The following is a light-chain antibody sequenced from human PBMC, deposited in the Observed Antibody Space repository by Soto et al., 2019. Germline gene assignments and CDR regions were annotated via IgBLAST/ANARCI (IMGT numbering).Light chain of an antibody. CDR3: QESYSTPSVT. Sequence: DIQMTQSPSSMSASVGDRVTITCRASQSISAYLNWYQQKPGKAPKLLIYAASSLQSGVPSRFSGSGSGTEFTITISSLQHEDFATYYCQESYSTPSVTFGPGTKVDIK. CDR1: QSISAY. J-gene: IGKJ3*01. V-gene: IGKV1-39*01. CDR2: AAS.